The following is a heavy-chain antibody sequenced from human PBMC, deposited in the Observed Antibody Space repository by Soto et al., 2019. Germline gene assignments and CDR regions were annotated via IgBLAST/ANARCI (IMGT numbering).Heavy chain of an antibody. CDR1: GDTFTNYY. CDR2: VNPSGDHT. D-gene: IGHD2-21*02. CDR3: ARGGHVVVVTAALDY. V-gene: IGHV1-46*01. Sequence: QVQLMQSGAEVKKPGASVKVSCKASGDTFTNYYIHWVRQAPGQGLEWMGTVNPSGDHTTYAQHFLGRVTTTRDTSTSTLYMELNRLTSDDTAVYYFARGGHVVVVTAALDYWGQGTLVTVSS. J-gene: IGHJ4*02.